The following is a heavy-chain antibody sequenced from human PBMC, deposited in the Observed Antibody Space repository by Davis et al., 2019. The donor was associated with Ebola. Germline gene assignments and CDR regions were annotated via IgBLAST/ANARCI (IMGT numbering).Heavy chain of an antibody. J-gene: IGHJ4*02. V-gene: IGHV3-30-3*01. CDR3: AKDVEATNKGTDF. CDR2: ISYDGSNK. Sequence: GEFLKISCAASGFTFSSYAIHWVRQAPGKGLEWVAVISYDGSNKYYADSVKGRFTISRDNAKNSLYLQMNSLRAEDTAVYYCAKDVEATNKGTDFWGRGTLVTVSS. D-gene: IGHD5-24*01. CDR1: GFTFSSYA.